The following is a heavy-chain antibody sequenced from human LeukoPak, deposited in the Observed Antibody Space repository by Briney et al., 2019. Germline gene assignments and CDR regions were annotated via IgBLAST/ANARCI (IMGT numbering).Heavy chain of an antibody. J-gene: IGHJ5*02. V-gene: IGHV3-30-3*01. Sequence: PGGSLRLSCAASGFTFSSYSMHWVRQAPGKGLEWVAVISDDGINKYYADSVKGRFTISRDNSRNTLYQQMNSLRAEDTAVYYCARDCSSTSCYRLGLDPWGQGTLVTVSS. CDR3: ARDCSSTSCYRLGLDP. CDR1: GFTFSSYS. D-gene: IGHD2-2*01. CDR2: ISDDGINK.